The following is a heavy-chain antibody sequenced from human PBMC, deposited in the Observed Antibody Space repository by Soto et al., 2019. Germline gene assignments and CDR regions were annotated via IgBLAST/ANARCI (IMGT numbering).Heavy chain of an antibody. V-gene: IGHV3-21*01. J-gene: IGHJ4*02. CDR1: GFTFSSYS. CDR2: ISSSSSYI. Sequence: PWGSLRLSCAASGFTFSSYSMNWVRQAPGKGLEWVSSISSSSSYIYYADSVKGRFTISRDNAKNSLYLQMNSLRDEDTAVYYCARTQNYYYDSSGYLTGPFDYWGQGTLVTVSS. D-gene: IGHD3-22*01. CDR3: ARTQNYYYDSSGYLTGPFDY.